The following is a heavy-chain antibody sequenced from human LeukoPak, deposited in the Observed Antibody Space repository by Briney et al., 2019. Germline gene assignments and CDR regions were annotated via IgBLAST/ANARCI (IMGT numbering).Heavy chain of an antibody. CDR1: GFTFSSYG. D-gene: IGHD6-13*01. V-gene: IGHV3-33*06. CDR2: IWYDGSNK. Sequence: GGSLRLSCAASGFTFSSYGMRWVRQAPGKGREWVAVIWYDGSNKYYADSVKGRFTISRDNSKNTLYLQMNSLRAEDTAVYYCAKDRRRVAAAGTSGFDPWGQGTLVTVSS. CDR3: AKDRRRVAAAGTSGFDP. J-gene: IGHJ5*02.